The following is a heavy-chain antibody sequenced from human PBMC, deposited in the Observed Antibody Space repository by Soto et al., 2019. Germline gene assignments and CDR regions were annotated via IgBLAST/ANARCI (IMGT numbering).Heavy chain of an antibody. D-gene: IGHD3-16*01. Sequence: QVQLVQSGAEVRKPGASVNISCRASGFSFSDNLINWVRQAPGQSLEWMGWINPDTGNTRYSQTSQGRVTISRQSSASIAYVEVSHLTSEATAVYYLARGMLSVGQRANAAFDVWGQGKMVTVSS. V-gene: IGHV1-3*01. CDR2: INPDTGNT. J-gene: IGHJ3*01. CDR1: GFSFSDNL. CDR3: ARGMLSVGQRANAAFDV.